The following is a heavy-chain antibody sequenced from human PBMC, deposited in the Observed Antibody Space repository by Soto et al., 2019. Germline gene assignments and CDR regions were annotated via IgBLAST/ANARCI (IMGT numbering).Heavy chain of an antibody. Sequence: QVQLVESGGGVVQPGRSLRLSCAASGFTFSSYGMHWVRQAPGKGLEWVAVISYDGSIKYYADSVKGRFTISRDNSKNTLYLQMNSLRAEDTAVYYCAKDRDYDYYYYGMDVWGQGTTVTVSS. D-gene: IGHD4-17*01. CDR2: ISYDGSIK. CDR1: GFTFSSYG. J-gene: IGHJ6*02. V-gene: IGHV3-30*18. CDR3: AKDRDYDYYYYGMDV.